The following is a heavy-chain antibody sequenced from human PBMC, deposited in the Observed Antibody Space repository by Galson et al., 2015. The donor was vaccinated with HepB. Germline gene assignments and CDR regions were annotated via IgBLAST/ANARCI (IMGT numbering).Heavy chain of an antibody. J-gene: IGHJ4*02. CDR3: ARVPDYDSIGRSDY. V-gene: IGHV3-21*01. D-gene: IGHD3-22*01. CDR2: ITISSSHK. CDR1: GFTFANYN. Sequence: SLRLSCAASGFTFANYNMYWVRQAPGKGLEWVSSITISSSHKNYADSVKGRFTISRDNAKNSLYLEMNSLRAEDTAVYYCARVPDYDSIGRSDYWGQGTLVTVSS.